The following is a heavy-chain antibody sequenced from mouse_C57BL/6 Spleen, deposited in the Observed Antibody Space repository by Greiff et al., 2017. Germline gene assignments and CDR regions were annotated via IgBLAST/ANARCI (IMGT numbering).Heavy chain of an antibody. CDR1: GYTFTSYW. V-gene: IGHV1-55*01. J-gene: IGHJ4*01. CDR2: IYPGSGST. Sequence: VQLQQPGAELVKPGASVKMSCKASGYTFTSYWITWVKQRPGQGLEWIGDIYPGSGSTNYNEKFKSKATLTVDTSSSTAYMQLSSLTSEDSAVYYCARWRDYGSRAMDYWGQGTSVTVSS. D-gene: IGHD1-1*01. CDR3: ARWRDYGSRAMDY.